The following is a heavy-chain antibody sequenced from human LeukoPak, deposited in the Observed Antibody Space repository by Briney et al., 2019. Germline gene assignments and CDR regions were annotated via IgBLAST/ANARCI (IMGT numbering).Heavy chain of an antibody. CDR1: GVTLSNYG. CDR3: AKRGVVIRVILVGFHKEAYYFDS. J-gene: IGHJ4*02. Sequence: GGSLRLSCAVSGVTLSNYGMSWVRQAPGKGLEWVAGISGSGGRPNYADSVKGRFTISRDNPKNTLYLQMNSLRAEDTAVYFCAKRGVVIRVILVGFHKEAYYFDSWGQGALVTVSS. V-gene: IGHV3-23*01. CDR2: ISGSGGRP. D-gene: IGHD3-10*01.